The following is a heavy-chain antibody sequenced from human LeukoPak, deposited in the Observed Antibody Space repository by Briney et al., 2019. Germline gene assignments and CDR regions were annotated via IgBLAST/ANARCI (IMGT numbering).Heavy chain of an antibody. J-gene: IGHJ4*02. D-gene: IGHD5-18*01. CDR3: ARGPHWCGYSYGRYSSSPFDY. CDR2: IDHSGST. Sequence: PGGSLRLSCAASGFTFSSYAMSWIRQPPGKGLEWIGEIDHSGSTNYNPSLKSRVTISVDTSKNQFSLKLSSVTAADTAVYYCARGPHWCGYSYGRYSSSPFDYWGQGTLVTVSS. CDR1: GFTFSSYA. V-gene: IGHV4-34*01.